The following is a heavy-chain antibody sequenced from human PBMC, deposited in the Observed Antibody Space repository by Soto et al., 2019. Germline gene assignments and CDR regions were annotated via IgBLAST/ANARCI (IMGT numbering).Heavy chain of an antibody. J-gene: IGHJ5*02. D-gene: IGHD5-12*01. CDR1: GGTFSSYA. CDR3: ARGRDGYKYGPNWFDP. Sequence: GASVKVSCKASGGTFSSYAISWVRQAPGQGLEWMGGIIPIFGTANYAQKFQGRVTITADESTSTAYMELSSLRSEDTAVYYCARGRDGYKYGPNWFDPWGQGTLVTVSS. V-gene: IGHV1-69*13. CDR2: IIPIFGTA.